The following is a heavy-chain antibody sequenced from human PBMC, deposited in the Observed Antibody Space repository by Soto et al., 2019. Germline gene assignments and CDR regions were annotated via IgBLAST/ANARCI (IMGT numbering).Heavy chain of an antibody. D-gene: IGHD4-17*01. Sequence: QVLLIQSGVEVRKPGASVTVSCKASGYRFTSYTIGWVRQARGQGLEWLGWINVYKGNTIYADKFQGRVTMTTDTYTNTTYLELTSLTSDDTAMYYCERDLGGAYYDYWGQGTLVTVSS. CDR1: GYRFTSYT. J-gene: IGHJ4*02. V-gene: IGHV1-18*01. CDR2: INVYKGNT. CDR3: ERDLGGAYYDY.